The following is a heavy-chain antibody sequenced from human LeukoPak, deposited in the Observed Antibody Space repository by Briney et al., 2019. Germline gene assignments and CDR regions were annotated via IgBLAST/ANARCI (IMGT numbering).Heavy chain of an antibody. Sequence: ASVKVSCEASGYTFTSYAMHWVRQAPGQRLEWMGWINAGNGNTKYSQKFQGRVTITRGTSATTAYMELSSLRSEDTAVYFCVRGGLSRTCGYDWGQGTLVTVSA. CDR1: GYTFTSYA. CDR2: INAGNGNT. J-gene: IGHJ4*02. CDR3: VRGGLSRTCGYD. V-gene: IGHV1-3*01. D-gene: IGHD6-13*01.